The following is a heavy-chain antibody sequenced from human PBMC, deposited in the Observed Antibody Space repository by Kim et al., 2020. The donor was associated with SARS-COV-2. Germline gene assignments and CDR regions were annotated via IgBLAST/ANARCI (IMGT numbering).Heavy chain of an antibody. CDR1: GFTFSSYG. Sequence: GGSLRLSCAASGFTFSSYGMHWVRQAPGKGLEWVAVISYDGSNKYYADSVKGRFTISRDNSKNTLYLQMNSLRAEDTAVYYCAKDYWGLPTVTYYYGMDVWGQGTTVTVSS. D-gene: IGHD4-4*01. J-gene: IGHJ6*02. CDR3: AKDYWGLPTVTYYYGMDV. V-gene: IGHV3-30*18. CDR2: ISYDGSNK.